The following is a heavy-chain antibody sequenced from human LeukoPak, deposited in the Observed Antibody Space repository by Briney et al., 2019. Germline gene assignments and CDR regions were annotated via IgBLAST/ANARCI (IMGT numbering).Heavy chain of an antibody. V-gene: IGHV1-18*01. Sequence: GASVKVSCKASGYTFTSYGISWVRQAPGQGLEWMGWISAYNGNTNYAQKLQGRVTMTTDTSTSTAYMELRSLRSDDTAVYYRARGAAPMVRGANPSNWFDPWGQGTLVTVSS. CDR2: ISAYNGNT. CDR3: ARGAAPMVRGANPSNWFDP. CDR1: GYTFTSYG. J-gene: IGHJ5*02. D-gene: IGHD3-10*01.